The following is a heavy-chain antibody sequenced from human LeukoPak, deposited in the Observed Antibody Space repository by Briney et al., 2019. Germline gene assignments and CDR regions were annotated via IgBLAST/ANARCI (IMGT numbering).Heavy chain of an antibody. CDR3: ARTQRWLQFSSPFDY. V-gene: IGHV5-51*01. CDR1: GYSFTSYW. D-gene: IGHD5-24*01. CDR2: IYPGDSDT. J-gene: IGHJ4*02. Sequence: GESLKISCKGSGYSFTSYWIGWARQMPGKGLEWMGIIYPGDSDTRYSPSFQGQVTISADKSISTAYLQWSSLKASDTAMYYCARTQRWLQFSSPFDYWGQGTLVTVSS.